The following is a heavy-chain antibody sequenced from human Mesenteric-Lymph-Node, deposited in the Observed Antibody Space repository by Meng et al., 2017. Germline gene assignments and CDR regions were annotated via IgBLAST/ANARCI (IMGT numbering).Heavy chain of an antibody. CDR3: ARDRGLGYCSGGSCYGFDY. Sequence: QVQLVQAGAWVKKPGASVKVSCKASGYTFTSYAMHWVRQAHGQRLEWMGWINAGNGNTKYSQKFQGRVTITRDTSASTAYMGLSSLRSEDTAVYYCARDRGLGYCSGGSCYGFDYWGQGTLVTVSS. CDR1: GYTFTSYA. V-gene: IGHV1-3*01. J-gene: IGHJ4*02. CDR2: INAGNGNT. D-gene: IGHD2-15*01.